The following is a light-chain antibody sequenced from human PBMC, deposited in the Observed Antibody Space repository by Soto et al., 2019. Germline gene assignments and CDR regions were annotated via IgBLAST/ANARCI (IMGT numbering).Light chain of an antibody. CDR1: QSVSSSY. J-gene: IGKJ5*01. V-gene: IGKV3-20*01. Sequence: EIVLTQSPGTLSLSPGERATLSCRASQSVSSSYLAWYQQKPGQAPRLLIYGESSRATGIPDRFSGSGSGTDFTLTISRLEPEDFAVYYCQQYGSSQTFGQGTRLEIK. CDR2: GES. CDR3: QQYGSSQT.